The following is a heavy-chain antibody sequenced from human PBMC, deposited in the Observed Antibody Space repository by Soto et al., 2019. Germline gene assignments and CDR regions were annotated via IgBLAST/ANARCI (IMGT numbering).Heavy chain of an antibody. Sequence: EVQLLESGGGLVQPGGSLRLSCAASGFTFSSYAMSWVRQAPGKGLEWVSAISGSGGSTYYADSVKGRFTISRDNSKNTLYLQMNSLRAEDTAVYYCAKGVVPAAIFYYCYMDVWGKGTTVTVSS. J-gene: IGHJ6*03. D-gene: IGHD2-2*02. CDR1: GFTFSSYA. CDR2: ISGSGGST. CDR3: AKGVVPAAIFYYCYMDV. V-gene: IGHV3-23*01.